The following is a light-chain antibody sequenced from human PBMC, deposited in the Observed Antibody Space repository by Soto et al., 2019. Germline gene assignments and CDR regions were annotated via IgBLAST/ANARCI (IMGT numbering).Light chain of an antibody. V-gene: IGLV1-47*02. Sequence: QAVVTQPPSASSTPGQTVTISCSGSNSNIGTFYVYWYQHLPGTAPKLLIYIGDQRASGVSDRFSGSKSGTSASLAISGLRSDDEADYYCAAWDDNLNAYVFGSGTQLTVL. CDR1: NSNIGTFY. J-gene: IGLJ6*01. CDR3: AAWDDNLNAYV. CDR2: IGD.